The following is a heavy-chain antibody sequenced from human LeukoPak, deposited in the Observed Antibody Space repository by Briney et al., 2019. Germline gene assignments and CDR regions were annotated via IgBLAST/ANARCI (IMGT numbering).Heavy chain of an antibody. D-gene: IGHD3-16*02. V-gene: IGHV1-18*01. CDR1: GYTFTSYG. CDR3: ARGLMITFGGVIVWYDY. J-gene: IGHJ4*02. Sequence: ASVKVSCKASGYTFTSYGISWVRQAPGQGLEWMGWISAYNGNTNYAQKLQGRVTMTTDTSTSTAYMELRSLRSDDTAVYYCARGLMITFGGVIVWYDYWGQGTLVTVSS. CDR2: ISAYNGNT.